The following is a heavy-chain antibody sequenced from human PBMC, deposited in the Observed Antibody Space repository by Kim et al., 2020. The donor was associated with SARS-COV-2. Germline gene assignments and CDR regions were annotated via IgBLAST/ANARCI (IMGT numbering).Heavy chain of an antibody. CDR1: GFTFSSYS. V-gene: IGHV3-21*01. CDR3: ARDLNDDYGGSNWFDT. J-gene: IGHJ5*02. CDR2: ISSSGSYI. Sequence: GGSLRLSCAASGFTFSSYSMNWVRQAPGKGLEWVSSISSSGSYIYYADSVKGRFTISRDNAKNSLYLQMNSLRAEDTAVYYCARDLNDDYGGSNWFDTWGQGTLVTVSS. D-gene: IGHD4-17*01.